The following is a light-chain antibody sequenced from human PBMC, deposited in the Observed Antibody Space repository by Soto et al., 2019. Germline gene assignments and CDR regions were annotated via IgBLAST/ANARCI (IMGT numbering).Light chain of an antibody. CDR3: SSYTTTSTKV. J-gene: IGLJ1*01. CDR1: RSNIGAGYD. Sequence: QSVLTQPPSVSGAPGQRVSISCTGGRSNIGAGYDVQWYQQFPGTAPKLLIFDNNDRPSGVPDRFSGSKSGTSASLAITGLQAEDEADYYCSSYTTTSTKVFGSGTKLTVL. CDR2: DNN. V-gene: IGLV1-40*01.